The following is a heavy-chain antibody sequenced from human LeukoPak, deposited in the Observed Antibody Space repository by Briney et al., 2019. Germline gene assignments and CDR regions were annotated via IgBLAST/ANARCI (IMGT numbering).Heavy chain of an antibody. CDR2: ISSSSSYI. D-gene: IGHD6-13*01. Sequence: GGSLRLSCAASGFTFSSYSMNWVRQAPGKGLEWVSSISSSSSYIYYADSVKGRFTISRDNAKNSLYLQMNSLRAEDTAVYYCARDAGIAAGAPHDYWGQGTLVTVSS. V-gene: IGHV3-21*01. CDR3: ARDAGIAAGAPHDY. J-gene: IGHJ4*02. CDR1: GFTFSSYS.